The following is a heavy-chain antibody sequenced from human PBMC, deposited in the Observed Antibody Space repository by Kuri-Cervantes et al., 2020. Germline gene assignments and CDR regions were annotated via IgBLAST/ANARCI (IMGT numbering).Heavy chain of an antibody. CDR1: GYTFTSYG. CDR2: IIPILGIA. CDR3: ARGVTTAVYYYYGMDV. J-gene: IGHJ6*02. Sequence: SVKVSCKASGYTFTSYGISWVRQAPGQGLEWMGRIIPILGIANYAQKFQGRVTITADKSTSTAYMELSSLRSEDTAVDYCARGVTTAVYYYYGMDVWGQGTTVTVSS. V-gene: IGHV1-69*04. D-gene: IGHD4-11*01.